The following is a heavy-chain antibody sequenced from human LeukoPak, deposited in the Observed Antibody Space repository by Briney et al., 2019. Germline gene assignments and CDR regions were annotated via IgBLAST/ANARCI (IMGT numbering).Heavy chain of an antibody. CDR3: ARGLSVFDY. V-gene: IGHV3-21*01. D-gene: IGHD2-8*01. CDR2: ISSSSNYI. CDR1: AFTFSSYN. J-gene: IGHJ4*02. Sequence: GGSLRLSCAASAFTFSSYNLNWVRQAPGKGLEWVSSISSSSNYIYYADSVKGRFTISRDNAKNSLYLQMNSLRAEDTAVYYCARGLSVFDYWGRGTLVTVSS.